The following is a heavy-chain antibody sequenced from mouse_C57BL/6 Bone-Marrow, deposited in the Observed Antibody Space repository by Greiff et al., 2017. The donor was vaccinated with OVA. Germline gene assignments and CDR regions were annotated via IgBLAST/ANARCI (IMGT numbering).Heavy chain of an antibody. CDR2: IDPSDSYT. D-gene: IGHD1-1*01. Sequence: QVQLQQSGAELVMPGASVKLSCKASGYTFTSYWMNWVKQRPGQGLEWIGEIDPSDSYTNYNQKFKGKSTLTVDKSSSTAYMQLSSLTSEDSAVYYCARKGYGSSYYAMDYWGQGTSVTVSS. CDR3: ARKGYGSSYYAMDY. V-gene: IGHV1-69*01. CDR1: GYTFTSYW. J-gene: IGHJ4*01.